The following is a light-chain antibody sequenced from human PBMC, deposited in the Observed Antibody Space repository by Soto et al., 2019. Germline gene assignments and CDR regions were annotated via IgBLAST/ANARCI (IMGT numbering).Light chain of an antibody. Sequence: EIVMTQSPATLSVSPGDRATLSCRASQSVSSNLAWYQQKPGQAPRLLIYGASTRATGIPARFSGSGSGTEFTLTISSLQSEDFAVYYCQQYDNWPLTFGGGTKADI. CDR1: QSVSSN. J-gene: IGKJ4*01. V-gene: IGKV3-15*01. CDR2: GAS. CDR3: QQYDNWPLT.